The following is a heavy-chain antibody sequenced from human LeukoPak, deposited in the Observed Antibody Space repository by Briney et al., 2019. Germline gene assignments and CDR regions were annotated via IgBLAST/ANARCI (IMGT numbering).Heavy chain of an antibody. CDR1: GFTFSSYA. CDR2: ISGSGGST. J-gene: IGHJ4*02. CDR3: AKESAYYYGSGSSVFDY. V-gene: IGHV3-23*01. Sequence: GGSLRLSCAASGFTFSSYAMSWVRQAPGKGLEWVSAISGSGGSTYYADSVKGRFTISRDNSKNTLYLQMNSLRAEDTAVYYCAKESAYYYGSGSSVFDYWGQGTLVTVSS. D-gene: IGHD3-10*01.